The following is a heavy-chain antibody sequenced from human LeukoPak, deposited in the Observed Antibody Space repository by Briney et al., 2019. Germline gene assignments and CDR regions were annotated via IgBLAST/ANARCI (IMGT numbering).Heavy chain of an antibody. CDR3: AKARYAYSYGYPGVWYYFDY. CDR1: GFTFSSHW. V-gene: IGHV3-74*01. J-gene: IGHJ4*02. Sequence: PGGSLRLSCADSGFTFSSHWMHWVRQAPGKGLVWVSRIKYDASSTSYADSVKGRFTISRDNSKNTLYLQMNSLRAEDTAVYYCAKARYAYSYGYPGVWYYFDYWGQGTLVTVSS. CDR2: IKYDASST. D-gene: IGHD5-18*01.